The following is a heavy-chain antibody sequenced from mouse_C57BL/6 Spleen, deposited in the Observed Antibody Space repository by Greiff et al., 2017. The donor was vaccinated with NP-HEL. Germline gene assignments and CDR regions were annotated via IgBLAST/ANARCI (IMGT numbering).Heavy chain of an antibody. D-gene: IGHD1-1*01. V-gene: IGHV1-52*01. J-gene: IGHJ4*01. Sequence: QVQLQQPGAELVRPGSSVKLSCKASGYTFTSYWMHWVKQRPIQGLEWIGNIDPSDSETNYNQKFKDKATLTVDKSSSTAYMQLSSLTSEDSAVYYGANYGDGRGAMDCWGKGTSVTAAS. CDR1: GYTFTSYW. CDR2: IDPSDSET. CDR3: ANYGDGRGAMDC.